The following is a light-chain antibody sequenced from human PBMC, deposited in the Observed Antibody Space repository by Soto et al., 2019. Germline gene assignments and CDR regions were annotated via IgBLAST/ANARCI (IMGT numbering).Light chain of an antibody. V-gene: IGKV2-24*01. Sequence: DIVLTQTPLSSPVTLGQPASISCRSSQSLVYSDGNTYLSWLQQRPGQPPRLLMYQISNRVSGVPDRFSGSGAGTDFTLKISRVEAEDVGVYSCVQFSHFPRTFGQGTKVEIK. CDR1: QSLVYSDGNTY. J-gene: IGKJ1*01. CDR3: VQFSHFPRT. CDR2: QIS.